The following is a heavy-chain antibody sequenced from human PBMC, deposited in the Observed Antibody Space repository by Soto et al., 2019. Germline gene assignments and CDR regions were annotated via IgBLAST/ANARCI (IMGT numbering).Heavy chain of an antibody. Sequence: GGSLRLSCAASGFTFSSYGMHWVRQAPGKGLEWVAVIWYDGSNKYYADSVKGRFTISRDNSKNTLYLQMNSLRAEDTAVYYCARDRGRTTGDCFDYWGQGTLVTVSS. V-gene: IGHV3-33*01. J-gene: IGHJ4*02. CDR2: IWYDGSNK. D-gene: IGHD4-17*01. CDR3: ARDRGRTTGDCFDY. CDR1: GFTFSSYG.